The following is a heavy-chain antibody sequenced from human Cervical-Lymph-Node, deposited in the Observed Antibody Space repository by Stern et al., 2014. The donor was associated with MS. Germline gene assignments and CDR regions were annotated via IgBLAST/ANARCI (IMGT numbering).Heavy chain of an antibody. CDR2: ISDDSSKK. D-gene: IGHD2-21*02. Sequence: VQLVESGGGVVQPGKSLRLSCAASGFIFSNFAIHWVRQAPGQGLEWVAMISDDSSKKSYADSVKGRFTISRDNSKNTVSLQMNSLTTDDTAIYYCASPGDRSDWADFDYWGQGTLVTVSS. CDR3: ASPGDRSDWADFDY. V-gene: IGHV3-30-3*01. J-gene: IGHJ4*02. CDR1: GFIFSNFA.